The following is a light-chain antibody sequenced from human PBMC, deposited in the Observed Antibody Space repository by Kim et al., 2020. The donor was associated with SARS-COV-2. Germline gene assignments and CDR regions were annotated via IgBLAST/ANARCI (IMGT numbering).Light chain of an antibody. J-gene: IGKJ5*01. CDR2: GAS. CDR1: QDISNE. Sequence: DIQMTQSPSSLSASVGDRVTITCRASQDISNELGWYQQNPGRAPKRLIYGASSLQSGVPSRFSGRGSGTEFTLTISSVQPEDFATYYCLQHSTYPITFGQGTRLEIK. CDR3: LQHSTYPIT. V-gene: IGKV1-17*01.